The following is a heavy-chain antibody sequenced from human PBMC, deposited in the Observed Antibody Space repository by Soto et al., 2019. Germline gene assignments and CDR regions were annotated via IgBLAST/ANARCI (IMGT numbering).Heavy chain of an antibody. D-gene: IGHD3-22*01. V-gene: IGHV1-18*04. J-gene: IGHJ5*02. CDR1: GYTFTSYG. CDR3: ARGVGLLYYYDSSGSNWFDP. CDR2: ISAYNGNT. Sequence: GASVKVSCKASGYTFTSYGISWVRQAPGQGLEWMGWISAYNGNTNYAQKLQGRVTMTTDTSTSTAYMELRSLRSDDTAVYCCARGVGLLYYYDSSGSNWFDPWGQGTLVTVSS.